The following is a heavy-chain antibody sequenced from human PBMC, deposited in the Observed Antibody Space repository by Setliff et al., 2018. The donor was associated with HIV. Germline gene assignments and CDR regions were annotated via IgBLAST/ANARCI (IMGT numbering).Heavy chain of an antibody. Sequence: SETLSLTCTVSGGSISSYYWSWIRQPPGKGLEWIGYIYYSGSTNYNPSLKSRVTISVDTSKNQFSLKLSSVIAADTAVYYCARIFGDQGYYYGMDVWGQGTAVTVS. CDR1: GGSISSYY. J-gene: IGHJ6*02. CDR2: IYYSGST. V-gene: IGHV4-59*01. CDR3: ARIFGDQGYYYGMDV. D-gene: IGHD3-3*01.